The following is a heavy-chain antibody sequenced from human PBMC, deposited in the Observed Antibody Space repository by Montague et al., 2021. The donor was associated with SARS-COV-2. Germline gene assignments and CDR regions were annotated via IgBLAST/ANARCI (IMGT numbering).Heavy chain of an antibody. V-gene: IGHV2-70*01. Sequence: PALGKPTQTLTLPCTFSGFSLSTSGMCVSWIRQPPGKALEWLALIDWDXDKYYSTSLKTRLTISKDTSKNQVVLTMTNMDPVDTATYYCARSFSIFGVVIIPAYFDYWGQGTLVTVSS. CDR3: ARSFSIFGVVIIPAYFDY. D-gene: IGHD3-3*01. J-gene: IGHJ4*02. CDR1: GFSLSTSGMC. CDR2: IDWDXDK.